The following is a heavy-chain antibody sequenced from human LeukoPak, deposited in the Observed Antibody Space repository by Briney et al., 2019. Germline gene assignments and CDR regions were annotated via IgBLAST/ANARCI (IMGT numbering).Heavy chain of an antibody. V-gene: IGHV1-18*01. CDR3: ARDKLERHYYYYYYMDV. CDR2: ISAYNGNT. J-gene: IGHJ6*03. CDR1: GYTFTSYG. Sequence: ASVNVSCKASGYTFTSYGISWVRQAPGQGLEWMGWISAYNGNTNYAQKLQGRVTMTTDTSTSTAYMELRRLRSDDTAVYSCARDKLERHYYYYYYMDVWGKGTTVTVSS. D-gene: IGHD1-1*01.